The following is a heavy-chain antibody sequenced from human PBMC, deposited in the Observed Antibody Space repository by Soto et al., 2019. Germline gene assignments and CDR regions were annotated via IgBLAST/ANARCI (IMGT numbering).Heavy chain of an antibody. V-gene: IGHV1-18*01. CDR3: ARGTDGDY. Sequence: QVHLVQSGAEVKKPGASVKVSCKGSGYAFTTYGITWVRQAPGQGLEWMGWISAHNGNTNYAQKLQGRVTVTRDTSSSTAYMELRSLRSNDTAVYYCARGTDGDYWGQGALVTVSS. CDR1: GYAFTTYG. D-gene: IGHD6-6*01. CDR2: ISAHNGNT. J-gene: IGHJ4*02.